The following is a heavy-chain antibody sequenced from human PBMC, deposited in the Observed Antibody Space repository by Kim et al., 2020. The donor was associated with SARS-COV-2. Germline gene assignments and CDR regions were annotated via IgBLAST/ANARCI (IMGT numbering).Heavy chain of an antibody. CDR2: ISSSSSYI. Sequence: GGSLRLSCAASGFTFSSYSMNWVRQAPGKGLEWVSSISSSSSYIYYADSVKGRFTISRDNAKNSLYLQMNSLRAEDTAVYYCARDLPTYLITMVRKSHPYYYYGMYVWGQGTTVTVSS. CDR3: ARDLPTYLITMVRKSHPYYYYGMYV. V-gene: IGHV3-21*01. J-gene: IGHJ6*02. D-gene: IGHD3-10*01. CDR1: GFTFSSYS.